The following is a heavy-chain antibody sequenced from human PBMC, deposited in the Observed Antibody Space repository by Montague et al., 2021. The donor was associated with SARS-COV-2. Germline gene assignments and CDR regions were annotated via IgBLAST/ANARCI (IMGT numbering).Heavy chain of an antibody. CDR3: ALAVAGRGGYDY. D-gene: IGHD6-19*01. CDR1: GDSDGSEGAG. V-gene: IGHV6-1*01. CDR2: TYYRSKWYY. J-gene: IGHJ4*02. Sequence: CAISGDSDGSEGAGRRWVRQTSESGLHWQGMTYYRSKWYYEYAVSLKSRITINPDTSKNQFSLQVKSMTPEDTAVYYCALAVAGRGGYDYWGQGTLVT.